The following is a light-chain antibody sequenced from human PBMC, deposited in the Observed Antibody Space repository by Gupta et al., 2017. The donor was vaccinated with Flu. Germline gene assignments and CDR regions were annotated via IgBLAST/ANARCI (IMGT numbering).Light chain of an antibody. CDR2: AAS. CDR1: QSISNY. Sequence: PSSLSKSVGDRVTITCRESQSISNYLNWYQQKAGKAPTLLIYAASSLQGGAPSRFSGYESGTDFTLTISGVQPEDFATYYCQQSDSSPYTFGQGTKLEIK. J-gene: IGKJ2*01. CDR3: QQSDSSPYT. V-gene: IGKV1-39*01.